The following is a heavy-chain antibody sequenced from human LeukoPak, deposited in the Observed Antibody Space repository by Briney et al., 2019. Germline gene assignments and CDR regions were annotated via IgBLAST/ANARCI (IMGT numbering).Heavy chain of an antibody. J-gene: IGHJ5*02. CDR3: ARGPAGSSWFNWFDP. V-gene: IGHV4-59*01. Sequence: SETLSLTCTVSGGSISSYYWSWIRQPPGKGLEWIGYIYYSGSTNYNPSLKSRVTISVDTSKNQFSLKLSSVTAADTAVYYCARGPAGSSWFNWFDPWGQGTLVTVSS. CDR2: IYYSGST. D-gene: IGHD6-13*01. CDR1: GGSISSYY.